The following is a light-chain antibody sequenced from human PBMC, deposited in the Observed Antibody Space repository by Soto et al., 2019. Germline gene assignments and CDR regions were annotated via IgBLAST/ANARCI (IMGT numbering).Light chain of an antibody. J-gene: IGKJ1*01. CDR2: AAS. CDR3: QQSYSTPWT. CDR1: QSISSY. V-gene: IGKV1-39*01. Sequence: DIQMTQSPSSLSASVGDRVTITCRASQSISSYLNWYQQKPGKAPKLLIYAASSLQSGVPLRFSGSGSGTDFTLTISSLQPEDCATYYCQQSYSTPWTFGQGTKVEIK.